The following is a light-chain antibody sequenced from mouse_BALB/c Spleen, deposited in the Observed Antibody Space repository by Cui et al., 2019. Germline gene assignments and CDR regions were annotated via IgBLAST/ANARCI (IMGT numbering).Light chain of an antibody. V-gene: IGKV4-80*01. CDR3: HQWSSYPWT. Sequence: QIVLTQSPAIMSASLGEEITLTCSASSSVSYMHWYQQKSGTSPKLMMDSTSKLASGVPSRFSGSGSGTFHSLTISSVEAEDAADYYCHQWSSYPWTFGGGTKLEIK. J-gene: IGKJ1*01. CDR2: STS. CDR1: SSVSY.